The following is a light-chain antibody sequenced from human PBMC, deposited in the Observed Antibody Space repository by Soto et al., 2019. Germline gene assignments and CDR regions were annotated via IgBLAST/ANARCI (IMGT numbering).Light chain of an antibody. Sequence: EIVLTQSPGTLSLSPGERATLSCRASQSVRGSYLAWYRQRPGQAPRLLIYGATTRATGIPDGFCGSGSGTDFSLTISRREPEDFAVYYCQQYDSTPLYTFGQGTKLEIK. CDR1: QSVRGSY. CDR2: GAT. V-gene: IGKV3-20*01. J-gene: IGKJ2*01. CDR3: QQYDSTPLYT.